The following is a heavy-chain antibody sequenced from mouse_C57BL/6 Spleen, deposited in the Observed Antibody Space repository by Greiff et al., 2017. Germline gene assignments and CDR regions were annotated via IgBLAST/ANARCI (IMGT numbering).Heavy chain of an antibody. J-gene: IGHJ3*01. CDR1: GYTFTSYW. CDR3: ARSPSDSGFAY. V-gene: IGHV1-69*01. Sequence: VKQSCKASGYTFTSYWMHWVKQRPGQGLEWIGEIDPSDSYTNYNQKFKGKSTLTVDKSSSTAYMQLSSLTSEDSAVYYCARSPSDSGFAYWGQGTLVTVSA. CDR2: IDPSDSYT.